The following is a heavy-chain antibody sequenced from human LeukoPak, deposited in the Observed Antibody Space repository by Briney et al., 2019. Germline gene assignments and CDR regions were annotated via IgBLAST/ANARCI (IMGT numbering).Heavy chain of an antibody. CDR1: GFTVSSNY. Sequence: GGSLRLSCAASGFTVSSNYMSWVRQAPGKGLEWVSAISGSGGSTYYADSVKGRFTISRDNSKNTLYLQMNSLRAEDTAVYYCAKDLTRTGYSSGWRTYYYYGMDVWGQGTTVTVSS. D-gene: IGHD6-19*01. CDR3: AKDLTRTGYSSGWRTYYYYGMDV. J-gene: IGHJ6*02. V-gene: IGHV3-23*01. CDR2: ISGSGGST.